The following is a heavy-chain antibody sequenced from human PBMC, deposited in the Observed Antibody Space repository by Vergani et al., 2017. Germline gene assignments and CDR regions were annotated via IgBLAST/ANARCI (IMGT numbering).Heavy chain of an antibody. CDR1: AFTFSSYG. CDR3: AKDGRENSDYGYFDY. D-gene: IGHD4-17*01. V-gene: IGHV3-30*02. CDR2: IRHDGTNQ. J-gene: IGHJ4*02. Sequence: QVHLVESGGGVVQPGGSLRLSCEASAFTFSSYGMHWARQVPGKGLEWVAFIRHDGTNQYYADSVKGRLTISRDNSRNTLDLQMRSLRADDTAVYYCAKDGRENSDYGYFDYWGQGTLVTVSS.